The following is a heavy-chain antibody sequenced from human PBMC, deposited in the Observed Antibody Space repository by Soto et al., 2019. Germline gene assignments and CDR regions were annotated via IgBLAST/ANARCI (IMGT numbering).Heavy chain of an antibody. Sequence: SLRLSCAASGFTFSSYAMSWVRQAPGKGLEWVSAISGSGGSTYYADSVKGRFTISRDNSKNTLYLQMNSLRAEDTAVYYCAKLTTVTTSTDYWGKGTRVTVAS. V-gene: IGHV3-23*01. J-gene: IGHJ4*02. CDR3: AKLTTVTTSTDY. CDR1: GFTFSSYA. D-gene: IGHD4-17*01. CDR2: ISGSGGST.